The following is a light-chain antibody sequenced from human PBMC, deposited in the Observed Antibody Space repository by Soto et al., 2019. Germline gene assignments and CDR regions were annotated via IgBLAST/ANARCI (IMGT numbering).Light chain of an antibody. V-gene: IGKV3-11*01. J-gene: IGKJ5*01. Sequence: EIVLTQSPATLSLSPGERATLSCRASQSVSSYLVWYQQKPGQAPRLLIYDASNRATGIPARFSGSGSGTDFTLTISSLEPEDFAVYYCQQRGTFGQGTRLEIK. CDR3: QQRGT. CDR1: QSVSSY. CDR2: DAS.